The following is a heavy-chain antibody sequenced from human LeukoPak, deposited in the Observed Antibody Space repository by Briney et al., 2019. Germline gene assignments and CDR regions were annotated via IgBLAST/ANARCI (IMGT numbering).Heavy chain of an antibody. V-gene: IGHV5-51*01. CDR1: GFTFSSFY. CDR2: IYPYDSDT. D-gene: IGHD3-10*01. J-gene: IGHJ4*02. CDR3: ARRRGGSGAYYVDY. Sequence: GESLKISCKGSGFTFSSFYIGWVRQMPGKGLEWMGIIYPYDSDTRYGPSFQGQVTISVDMSVSTAYLQWNSLRASDTAIYYCARRRGGSGAYYVDYWGQGTLVTVSS.